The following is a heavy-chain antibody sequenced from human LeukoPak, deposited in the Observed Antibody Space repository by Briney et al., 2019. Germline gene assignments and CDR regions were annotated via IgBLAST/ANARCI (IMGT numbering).Heavy chain of an antibody. D-gene: IGHD4-17*01. V-gene: IGHV3-53*01. Sequence: GGSLRLSCAASGFIVNTNYMTWVRQAPGRGLEWVSFIYADGNTYYADSVKGRFTISRDDAKNLLYLDMNSLRAEDTAVYYCARGHTAVTRHFDFWGQGTLVTVSS. CDR1: GFIVNTNY. CDR2: IYADGNT. CDR3: ARGHTAVTRHFDF. J-gene: IGHJ4*02.